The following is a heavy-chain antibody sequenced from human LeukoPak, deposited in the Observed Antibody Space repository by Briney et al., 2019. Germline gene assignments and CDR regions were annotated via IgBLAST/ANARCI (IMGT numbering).Heavy chain of an antibody. D-gene: IGHD6-19*01. Sequence: ASVKVSCKASGYTFTSYDINWVRQATGQGLEWMGWMNPNSGNTGYAQKLQGRVTITRNTSISTAYMELSSLRSEDTAVYYCARETKWLRTFDIWGQGTMVTVSS. CDR2: MNPNSGNT. J-gene: IGHJ3*02. CDR3: ARETKWLRTFDI. V-gene: IGHV1-8*03. CDR1: GYTFTSYD.